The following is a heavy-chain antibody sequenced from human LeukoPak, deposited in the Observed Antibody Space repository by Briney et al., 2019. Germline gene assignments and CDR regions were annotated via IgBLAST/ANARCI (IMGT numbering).Heavy chain of an antibody. CDR1: GGSISSSSYY. Sequence: SETLSLTCTVSGGSISSSSYYWGWIRQPPGKGLEWIGSTYYSGSTYYNPSLKSRVTISVDTSKNQISLELSSVTAADTAVYYCARYFRGQGFAYWGQGTLVTVSS. V-gene: IGHV4-39*01. J-gene: IGHJ4*02. CDR2: TYYSGST. D-gene: IGHD3-9*01. CDR3: ARYFRGQGFAY.